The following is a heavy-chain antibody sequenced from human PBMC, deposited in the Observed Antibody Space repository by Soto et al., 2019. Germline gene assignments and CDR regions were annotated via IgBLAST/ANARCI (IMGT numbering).Heavy chain of an antibody. CDR3: TTGVVVVVAAFDI. V-gene: IGHV3-15*01. D-gene: IGHD2-15*01. Sequence: EVQLVESGGGLVKPGGSLRLSCAASGFTFSNAWMSWVRQAPGKGLEVVGRIKSKTDGGTTDYAAPVKGRFTISRDASKDTLYLPMNSLKTEDTAVYYCTTGVVVVVAAFDIWGQGTMVTVAS. J-gene: IGHJ3*02. CDR2: IKSKTDGGTT. CDR1: GFTFSNAW.